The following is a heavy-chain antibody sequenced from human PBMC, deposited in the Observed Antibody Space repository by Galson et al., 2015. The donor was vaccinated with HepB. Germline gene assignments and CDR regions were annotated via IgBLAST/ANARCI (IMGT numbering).Heavy chain of an antibody. V-gene: IGHV3-30*18. J-gene: IGHJ4*02. D-gene: IGHD6-13*01. CDR1: GFTFSSYG. CDR2: ISYDGSNK. Sequence: SLRLSCAASGFTFSSYGMHWVRQAPGKGLEWVAVISYDGSNKYYADSVKGRFTISRDNSKNTLYLQMNSLRAEDTAVYYCAKAPCSSSWCHFDYWGQGTLVTVSS. CDR3: AKAPCSSSWCHFDY.